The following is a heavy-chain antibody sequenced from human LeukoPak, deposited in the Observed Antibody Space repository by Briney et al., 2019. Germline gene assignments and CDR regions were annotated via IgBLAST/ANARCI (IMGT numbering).Heavy chain of an antibody. Sequence: SETLTLTCTVYGVYFSGYYWSWVRQPPGKGLEWVGEINHSGSTNYNPALKSGVIISVDTSKNQFSLKLSSVTAAETAVYYYARGRRDNWFDSWGRGTLVTVSS. CDR3: ARGRRDNWFDS. V-gene: IGHV4-34*01. CDR1: GVYFSGYY. CDR2: INHSGST. J-gene: IGHJ5*01.